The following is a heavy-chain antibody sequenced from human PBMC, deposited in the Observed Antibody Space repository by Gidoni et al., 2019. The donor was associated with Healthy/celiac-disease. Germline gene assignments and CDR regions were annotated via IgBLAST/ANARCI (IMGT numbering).Heavy chain of an antibody. J-gene: IGHJ4*02. CDR1: GFTFSSYS. Sequence: EVQLVESGGGLVKPGGSLRLSCAASGFTFSSYSMNWVRQAPGKGLEWVSSISSSSSYIYYADSVKGRFTISRDNAKNSLYLQMTSLRAEDTAVYYCARDRDDYGDMFDYWGQGTLVTVSS. D-gene: IGHD4-17*01. CDR3: ARDRDDYGDMFDY. V-gene: IGHV3-21*01. CDR2: ISSSSSYI.